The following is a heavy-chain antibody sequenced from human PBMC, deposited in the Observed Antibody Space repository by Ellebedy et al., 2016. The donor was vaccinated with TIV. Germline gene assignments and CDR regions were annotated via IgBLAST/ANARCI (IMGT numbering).Heavy chain of an antibody. CDR3: TRGGTTGDQNWFDP. CDR1: GYSFTNFN. Sequence: AASVKVSCKASGYSFTNFNINWVRQASGQGLEWMGWMNPKSGNTVYSRKSQGRVTMTGNTPMNTAYLDLTSLRSEDSAVYYCTRGGTTGDQNWFDPWGQGTLVIVSP. V-gene: IGHV1-8*02. J-gene: IGHJ5*02. D-gene: IGHD1-14*01. CDR2: MNPKSGNT.